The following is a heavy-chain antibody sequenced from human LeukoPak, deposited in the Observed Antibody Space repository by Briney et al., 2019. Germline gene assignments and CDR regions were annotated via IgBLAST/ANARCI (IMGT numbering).Heavy chain of an antibody. V-gene: IGHV1-69*06. Sequence: GASVKVSCKASGYTFTGYYMHWVRQAPGQGLEWMGGIIPIFGTANYAQKFQGRVTITADKSTSTAYMELSSLRSEDTAVYYCARDRGAKPTYYDFWSGYLGSYYYYMDVWGKGTTVTVSS. CDR3: ARDRGAKPTYYDFWSGYLGSYYYYMDV. J-gene: IGHJ6*03. CDR1: GYTFTGYY. D-gene: IGHD3-3*01. CDR2: IIPIFGTA.